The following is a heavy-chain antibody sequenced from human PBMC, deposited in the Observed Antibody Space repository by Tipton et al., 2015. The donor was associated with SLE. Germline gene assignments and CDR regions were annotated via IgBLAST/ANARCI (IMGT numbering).Heavy chain of an antibody. J-gene: IGHJ3*02. CDR1: GGSISSGDYY. CDR2: IYYSGST. V-gene: IGHV4-30-4*01. D-gene: IGHD1-14*01. CDR3: ARLTEGGAFDI. Sequence: TLSLTCTVSGGSISSGDYYWSWIRQPPGKGLEWIGYIYYSGSTNYNPSLKSRVTISVDTSKNQFSLKLSSVTAADTAVYYCARLTEGGAFDIWGQGTMVTVSS.